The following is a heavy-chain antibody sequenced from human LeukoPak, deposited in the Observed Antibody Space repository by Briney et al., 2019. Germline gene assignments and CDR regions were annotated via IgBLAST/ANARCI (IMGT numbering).Heavy chain of an antibody. CDR3: ASVGPAADY. Sequence: PSETLSLTCSVSVYSISSGYYWAWVRQFPGEGLEWIGNINHSWTPYYNPSFKSRATISVDTSKHQYSLRVSSVTPADTAVYYCASVGPAADYCGQGTLVTVSS. J-gene: IGHJ4*02. CDR1: VYSISSGYY. V-gene: IGHV4-38-2*02. CDR2: INHSWTP.